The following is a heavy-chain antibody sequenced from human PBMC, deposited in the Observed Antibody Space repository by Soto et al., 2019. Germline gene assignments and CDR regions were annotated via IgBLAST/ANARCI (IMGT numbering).Heavy chain of an antibody. Sequence: GGSLRLSCAASGFTFTSYAMHWVRQAPGKGLEWVAAISYHGRDEYYADSVKGRFSISRDNSKNTLNLQMNSLRAEDTAVYYCARGRFSTTLYAGFDPWGQGTLVTLSS. D-gene: IGHD2-2*01. CDR1: GFTFTSYA. V-gene: IGHV3-30*04. CDR3: ARGRFSTTLYAGFDP. J-gene: IGHJ5*02. CDR2: ISYHGRDE.